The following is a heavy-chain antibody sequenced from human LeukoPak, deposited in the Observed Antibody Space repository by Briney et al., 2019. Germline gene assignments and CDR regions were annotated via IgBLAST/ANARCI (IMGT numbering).Heavy chain of an antibody. Sequence: GASVKVSCKSSGYTFNSYGFTWVRQAPGQGLEWMGWISAYNGDTNYAQKFQGRVTMTTDTSTTTVYMELRSLRSDDTAVYYCARISQQHLAHPFDYWGQGTLVTVSS. CDR2: ISAYNGDT. CDR3: ARISQQHLAHPFDY. J-gene: IGHJ4*02. V-gene: IGHV1-18*01. CDR1: GYTFNSYG. D-gene: IGHD6-13*01.